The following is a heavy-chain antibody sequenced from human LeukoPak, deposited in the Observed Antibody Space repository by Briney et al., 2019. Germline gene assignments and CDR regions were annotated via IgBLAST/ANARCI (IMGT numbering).Heavy chain of an antibody. V-gene: IGHV4-4*02. CDR3: ARAGYSYVSGWFDP. J-gene: IGHJ5*02. Sequence: PSETLSLTCAVSGGSISSSNWWSWVRQPPGKGLEWIGEIYHSGSTNYNPSLKSRVTISVDKSKNQFSLQLNSVTPEDTAVYYCARAGYSYVSGWFDPWGQGTLVTVSS. CDR2: IYHSGST. D-gene: IGHD5-18*01. CDR1: GGSISSSNW.